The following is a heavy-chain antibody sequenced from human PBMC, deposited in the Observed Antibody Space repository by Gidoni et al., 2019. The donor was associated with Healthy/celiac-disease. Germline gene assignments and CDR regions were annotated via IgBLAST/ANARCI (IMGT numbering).Heavy chain of an antibody. Sequence: EVQLVESGGGLVQPGGSLRLSCAASGFTFSSYSMNWVRQAPGKGLEWVSYISSSSSTIYYADSVKGRFTISRDNAKNSLYLQMNSLRDEDTAVYYCAREARRDPDYYDSSGYYRPDAFDIWGQGTMVTVSS. D-gene: IGHD3-22*01. CDR1: GFTFSSYS. CDR2: ISSSSSTI. CDR3: AREARRDPDYYDSSGYYRPDAFDI. J-gene: IGHJ3*02. V-gene: IGHV3-48*02.